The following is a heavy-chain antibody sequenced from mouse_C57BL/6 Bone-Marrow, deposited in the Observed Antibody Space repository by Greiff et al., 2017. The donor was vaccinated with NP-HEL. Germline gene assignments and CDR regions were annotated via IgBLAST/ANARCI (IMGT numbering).Heavy chain of an antibody. J-gene: IGHJ2*01. CDR1: GYTFTDYY. D-gene: IGHD1-1*01. V-gene: IGHV1-26*01. Sequence: EVQLQQSGPELVKPGASVKISCKASGYTFTDYYMNWVKQSHGKSLEWIGDINPNNGGTSYNQKFKGKATLTVDKSSSTAYMELRSLTSEDSAVYYCARGTTVVAPSDYWGQGTTLTVSS. CDR2: INPNNGGT. CDR3: ARGTTVVAPSDY.